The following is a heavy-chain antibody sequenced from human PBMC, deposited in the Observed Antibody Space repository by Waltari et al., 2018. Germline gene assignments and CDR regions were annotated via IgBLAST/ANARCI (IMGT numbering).Heavy chain of an antibody. D-gene: IGHD3-22*01. J-gene: IGHJ6*03. V-gene: IGHV4-4*07. CDR1: GGSISSYY. CDR2: INTSGST. CDR3: ARGITVIVADYYFYYMDV. Sequence: QVQLQESGPGLVKPSETLSLTCRVSGGSISSYYWRWIRQSAGKGLEWIGRINTSGSTNYNPSLKSRVTMSVDTSKNQFSLKLTAVTAADTAVYYCARGITVIVADYYFYYMDVWGKGTTVTISS.